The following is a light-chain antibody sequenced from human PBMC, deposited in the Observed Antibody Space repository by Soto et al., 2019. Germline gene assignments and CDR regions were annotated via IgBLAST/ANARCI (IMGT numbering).Light chain of an antibody. CDR3: SSYTSSSTM. CDR1: SSDVGGYNY. V-gene: IGLV2-14*01. CDR2: EVS. J-gene: IGLJ3*02. Sequence: QSVLTQPASVSGSPGQSITISCTGTSSDVGGYNYVSWYQQHPGKAPKLMIYEVSNRPSGVSNRFSRSKSGNTASLTISGLQAEEEADYYCSSYTSSSTMFGGGTKLPVL.